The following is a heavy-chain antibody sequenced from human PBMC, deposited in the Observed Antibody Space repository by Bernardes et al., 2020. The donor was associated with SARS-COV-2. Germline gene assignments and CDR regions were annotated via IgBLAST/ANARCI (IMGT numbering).Heavy chain of an antibody. V-gene: IGHV3-49*04. CDR2: IRSKAYGGTT. Sequence: GGSLRLCCTASGFTFDDYAMNWVRQAPGKGLEWIGFIRSKAYGGTTEYAASVKGRFTISRDDSKSIAYLQMNSLKTEDTAVYYCTRTGWLVLDYFDYWGQGTLVTVSS. J-gene: IGHJ4*02. CDR3: TRTGWLVLDYFDY. D-gene: IGHD6-19*01. CDR1: GFTFDDYA.